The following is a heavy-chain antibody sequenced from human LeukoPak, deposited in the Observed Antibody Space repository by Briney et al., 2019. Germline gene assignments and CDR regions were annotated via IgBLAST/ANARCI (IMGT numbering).Heavy chain of an antibody. CDR2: IYTSGST. CDR3: ASTARYYYGSGSSSWFDP. D-gene: IGHD3-10*01. Sequence: SETLSLTCTVSGGSISSYYWSWIRQPAGKGLEWIGRIYTSGSTNYNPSLKSRVTMSVGTSKNQFSLKLSSVTAADTAVYYCASTARYYYGSGSSSWFDPWGQGTLVTVSS. J-gene: IGHJ5*02. V-gene: IGHV4-4*07. CDR1: GGSISSYY.